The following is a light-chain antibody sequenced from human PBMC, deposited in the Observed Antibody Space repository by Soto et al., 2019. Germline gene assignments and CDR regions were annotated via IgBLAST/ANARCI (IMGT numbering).Light chain of an antibody. V-gene: IGLV1-51*01. CDR3: GTWDSSLSGVV. CDR2: ANT. CDR1: NSNIGDNY. J-gene: IGLJ2*01. Sequence: QSVLMQPPSVSAAPGQKVTISCSGSNSNIGDNYVSWYQQFPGAAPKLLIYANTERPSGIPDRFSGSKSGTSATLGITGLQTGDEAIYYCGTWDSSLSGVVFGGGTKLTVL.